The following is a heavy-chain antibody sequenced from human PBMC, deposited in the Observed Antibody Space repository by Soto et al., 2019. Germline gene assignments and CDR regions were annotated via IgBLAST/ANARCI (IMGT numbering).Heavy chain of an antibody. CDR3: VRDQKYFLVNGNWFDS. CDR2: VSGNNGAS. J-gene: IGHJ5*01. D-gene: IGHD2-2*01. CDR1: GYTSADFG. V-gene: IGHV1-18*04. Sequence: GASVKVSCKASGYTSADFGISWVRQAPGQGLEWMGWVSGNNGASNPAPKVQGRITMTLDTSTGVSYMALRSLRSDDTAIYYCVRDQKYFLVNGNWFDSRGQGTLVPVSS.